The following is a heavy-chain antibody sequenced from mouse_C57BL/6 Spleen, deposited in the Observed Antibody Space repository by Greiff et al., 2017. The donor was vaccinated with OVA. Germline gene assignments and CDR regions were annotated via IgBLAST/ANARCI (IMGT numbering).Heavy chain of an antibody. CDR3: ARAYDYDGFDY. D-gene: IGHD2-4*01. J-gene: IGHJ2*01. CDR2: IYPRDGST. V-gene: IGHV1-85*01. Sequence: VQLVESGPELVKPGASVKLSCKASGYTFTSYDINWVKQRPGQGLAWIGWIYPRDGSTKYNAKFKGKATLTVDTSSSTAYMELHSLTSEDSAVYFCARAYDYDGFDYWGQGTTLTVSS. CDR1: GYTFTSYD.